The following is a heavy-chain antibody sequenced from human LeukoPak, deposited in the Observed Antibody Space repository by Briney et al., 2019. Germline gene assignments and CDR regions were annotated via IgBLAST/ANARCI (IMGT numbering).Heavy chain of an antibody. CDR3: ARERRVRGVQTYYFDY. CDR2: TYYRSKWYN. D-gene: IGHD3-10*01. CDR1: GDSVSSNSAA. V-gene: IGHV6-1*01. Sequence: SQTLSLTCAISGDSVSSNSAAWNWIRQSPSRGLEWLGRTYYRSKWYNGYAVSVKSRITINPDTSKNQFSLQLNSVTPEDTAVYYCARERRVRGVQTYYFDYWGQGTLVTVSS. J-gene: IGHJ4*02.